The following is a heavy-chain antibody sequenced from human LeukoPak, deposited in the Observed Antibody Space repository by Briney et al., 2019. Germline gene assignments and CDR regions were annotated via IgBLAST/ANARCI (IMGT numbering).Heavy chain of an antibody. CDR3: ARGGDDSSGFDY. J-gene: IGHJ4*02. D-gene: IGHD3-22*01. CDR2: IYHSGST. Sequence: PSQTLSLTCTVSGGSISSGGYSWSWIRQPPGKGLEWIGYIYHSGSTYYNPSLKSRVTISVDRSKNQFSLKLSSVTAADTAVYYCARGGDDSSGFDYWGQGTLVTVSS. CDR1: GGSISSGGYS. V-gene: IGHV4-30-2*01.